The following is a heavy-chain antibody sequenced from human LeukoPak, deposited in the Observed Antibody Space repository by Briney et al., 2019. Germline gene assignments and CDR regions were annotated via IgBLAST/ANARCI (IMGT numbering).Heavy chain of an antibody. J-gene: IGHJ4*02. V-gene: IGHV1-46*01. CDR1: GYTFTSNY. CDR2: IYPRDGST. Sequence: ASVKVSCKASGYTFTSNYIHWVRQAPGQGLEWMGMIYPRDGSTSYAQKFQGRVTVTRDTSTTTVHMELSGLRSEDTAVYYCARDQEGFDYWGQGTLVTVSS. CDR3: ARDQEGFDY.